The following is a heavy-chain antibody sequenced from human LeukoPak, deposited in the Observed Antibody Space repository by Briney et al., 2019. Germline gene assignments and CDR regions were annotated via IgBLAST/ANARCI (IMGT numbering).Heavy chain of an antibody. CDR3: ARDRGIAVAGTGDFDY. Sequence: GASVKVSCKASGGTFSSYAISWVRQAPGQGLEWMGGIIPIFGTANYAQKFHGRVTITADKSTSTAYMELSSLRSEDTAVYYCARDRGIAVAGTGDFDYWGQGTLVTVSS. J-gene: IGHJ4*02. V-gene: IGHV1-69*06. CDR2: IIPIFGTA. CDR1: GGTFSSYA. D-gene: IGHD6-19*01.